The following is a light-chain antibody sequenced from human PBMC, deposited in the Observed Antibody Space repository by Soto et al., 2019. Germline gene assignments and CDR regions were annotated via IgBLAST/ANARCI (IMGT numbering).Light chain of an antibody. CDR2: GAS. J-gene: IGKJ1*01. Sequence: TQSPSTLSASVGDRVTLSCRASQSVRGSYLAWYQHKPGQARRPLIYGASSRATGIPDRFSGCGSGTDFTLTISRLEPEDFAVYYCHQYDSWTFGQGTKVDIK. V-gene: IGKV3-20*01. CDR3: HQYDSWT. CDR1: QSVRGSY.